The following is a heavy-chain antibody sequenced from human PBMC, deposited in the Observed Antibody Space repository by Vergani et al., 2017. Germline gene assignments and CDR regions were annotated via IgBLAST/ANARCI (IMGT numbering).Heavy chain of an antibody. D-gene: IGHD2-15*01. Sequence: QVQLVQSGAAVKKPGASAKVSCTASGYIFKNYYMHWLRLAPGQGFQWMGIVNFVTGAATSPQKFEGRITMTRDTSTATFYMDLSSLKYEDTAIYYCARGLSGHCSGDKCYIHPWFDSWGPGTLVTVSS. CDR2: VNFVTGAA. CDR1: GYIFKNYY. J-gene: IGHJ5*01. CDR3: ARGLSGHCSGDKCYIHPWFDS. V-gene: IGHV1-46*02.